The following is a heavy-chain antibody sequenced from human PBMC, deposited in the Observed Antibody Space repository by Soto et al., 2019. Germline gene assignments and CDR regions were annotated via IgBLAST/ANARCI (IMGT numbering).Heavy chain of an antibody. Sequence: SETLSLTCTVSGGSISSSSYYWGWIRQPPGRGLEWIGSIYFTGATHYNVSLTSRVIISVDTSRNQFSLRLNSVTATDTAVYYCARHVRGWQLMLDNWGQGSLVTVSS. CDR1: GGSISSSSYY. CDR3: ARHVRGWQLMLDN. J-gene: IGHJ4*02. D-gene: IGHD2-15*01. CDR2: IYFTGAT. V-gene: IGHV4-39*01.